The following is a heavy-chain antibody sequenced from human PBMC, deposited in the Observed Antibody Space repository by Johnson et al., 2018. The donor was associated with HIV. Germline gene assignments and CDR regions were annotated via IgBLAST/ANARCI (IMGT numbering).Heavy chain of an antibody. CDR2: ISYDGSNK. CDR1: GFTFSSYA. D-gene: IGHD6-6*01. CDR3: AHSGRPGVAARLWDAFDI. J-gene: IGHJ3*02. V-gene: IGHV3-30*04. Sequence: QVQLVESGGGVVQPGRSLRLSCAASGFTFSSYAMHWVRQAPGKGLEWVAVISYDGSNKYYADSVKGRFTISRDNSKNTLYLQMNSLRGDDTAIYFCAHSGRPGVAARLWDAFDIWGQGTMVTVSS.